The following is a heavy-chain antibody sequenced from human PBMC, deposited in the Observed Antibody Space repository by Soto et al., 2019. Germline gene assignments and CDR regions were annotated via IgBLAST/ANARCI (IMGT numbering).Heavy chain of an antibody. J-gene: IGHJ6*02. CDR3: ARGEDAFFYYGLDV. CDR2: IYYSGNT. Sequence: PSETLSLTCTVSGGSIRSGGYYWSWVRQNPRKGLEWIGNIYYSGNTYYNPSLKSRLTISVDTSKNQFSLNLTSVTAADTAVYYCARGEDAFFYYGLDVWGQGITVTVSS. V-gene: IGHV4-31*03. CDR1: GGSIRSGGYY.